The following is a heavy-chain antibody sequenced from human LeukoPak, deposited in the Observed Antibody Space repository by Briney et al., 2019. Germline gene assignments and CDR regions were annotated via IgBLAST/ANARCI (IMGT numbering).Heavy chain of an antibody. Sequence: ASVKVSCKASGYTLTSYGISWVRQAPGQGLEWMGWISAYNGNTNYAQKLQGRVTMTTDTSTSTAYIELRSLRSDDTAVYYCARASMVGATNYWGQGTLVTVSS. CDR1: GYTLTSYG. CDR3: ARASMVGATNY. J-gene: IGHJ4*02. CDR2: ISAYNGNT. D-gene: IGHD1-26*01. V-gene: IGHV1-18*01.